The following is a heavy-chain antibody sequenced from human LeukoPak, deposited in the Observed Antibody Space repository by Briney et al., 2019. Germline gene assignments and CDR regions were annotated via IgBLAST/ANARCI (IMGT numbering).Heavy chain of an antibody. J-gene: IGHJ5*02. D-gene: IGHD6-19*01. CDR2: IYYSGST. CDR1: GGSISSYY. CDR3: ARDEAGNIDP. V-gene: IGHV4-59*01. Sequence: PSETLSLTCTVSGGSISSYYWSWIRQPPGKGLEWIGYIYYSGSTNYNPSLKSRVTISVDTSKNQFSLKLSSVTAADTGVYYCARDEAGNIDPWGQGTLVTVSS.